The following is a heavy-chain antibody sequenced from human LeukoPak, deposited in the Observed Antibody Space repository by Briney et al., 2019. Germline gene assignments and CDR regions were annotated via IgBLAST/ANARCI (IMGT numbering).Heavy chain of an antibody. V-gene: IGHV3-15*01. CDR3: IWHYYDY. J-gene: IGHJ4*02. CDR1: GFTFSNAW. CDR2: VKTKSDGGTT. D-gene: IGHD3-22*01. Sequence: GGSLRLSCAASGFTFSNAWMTWVRQAPGKGLECVGRVKTKSDGGTTDYAAPVKGRFTISRDDSKNTVYLQMNSLQTEDTAVYYCIWHYYDYWGQGTLVTVSS.